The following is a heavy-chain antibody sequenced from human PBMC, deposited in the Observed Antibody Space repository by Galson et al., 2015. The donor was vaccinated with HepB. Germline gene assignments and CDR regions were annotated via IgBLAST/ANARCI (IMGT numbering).Heavy chain of an antibody. D-gene: IGHD3-10*01. V-gene: IGHV3-7*01. CDR3: PRGRLWFGDSDGDSDY. Sequence: SLRLSCAASGFTFRSFWMSWARQAPGKGLEWVATINQGGSEKYYVDSVKGRFTISRDNAKNLLYLQMNSLRAEDTAVYYCPRGRLWFGDSDGDSDYWGQGTLVTVSS. J-gene: IGHJ4*02. CDR2: INQGGSEK. CDR1: GFTFRSFW.